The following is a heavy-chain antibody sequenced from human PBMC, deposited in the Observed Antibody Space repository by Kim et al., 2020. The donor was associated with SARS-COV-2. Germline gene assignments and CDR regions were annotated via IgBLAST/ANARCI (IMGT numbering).Heavy chain of an antibody. Sequence: GGSLRLSCAASGFTFSSYAMSWVRQAPGKGLEWVSAISGSGGSTYYADSVKGRFTISRDNSKNTLYLQMNSLRAEDTAVYYCARDDPQGIVVVTTPPNYYYGMDVWGQGTTVTVSS. D-gene: IGHD3-22*01. CDR2: ISGSGGST. CDR3: ARDDPQGIVVVTTPPNYYYGMDV. V-gene: IGHV3-23*01. CDR1: GFTFSSYA. J-gene: IGHJ6*02.